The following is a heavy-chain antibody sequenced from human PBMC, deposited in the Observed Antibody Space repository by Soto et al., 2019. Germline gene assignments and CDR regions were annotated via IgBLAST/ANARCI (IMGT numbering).Heavy chain of an antibody. CDR3: ARGWGLGRGITMVRGVRPPYFDY. CDR2: INPNSGGT. J-gene: IGHJ4*02. V-gene: IGHV1-2*04. Sequence: QVQLVQSGAEVKKPGASVKVSCKASGYTFTGYYMHWVRQAPGQGLEWMGWINPNSGGTNYAQKFQGWVTMTRDTSSSTAYRELSRLRSDDTAVYYCARGWGLGRGITMVRGVRPPYFDYWGQGTLVTVSS. D-gene: IGHD3-10*01. CDR1: GYTFTGYY.